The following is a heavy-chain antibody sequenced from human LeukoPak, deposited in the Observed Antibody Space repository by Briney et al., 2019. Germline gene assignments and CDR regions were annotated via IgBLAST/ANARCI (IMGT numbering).Heavy chain of an antibody. CDR3: ARVYSSGWYHWFDP. D-gene: IGHD6-19*01. J-gene: IGHJ5*02. V-gene: IGHV4-39*07. Sequence: PSETLSLTCTVSGGSISTNSYSWGWVRQPPGRGLEWLGTFYYSGSTYYSPSLNSRFAISANTSKNQFSLKVSSVTAADTAIYYCARVYSSGWYHWFDPWGQGTVVTVSS. CDR1: GGSISTNSYS. CDR2: FYYSGST.